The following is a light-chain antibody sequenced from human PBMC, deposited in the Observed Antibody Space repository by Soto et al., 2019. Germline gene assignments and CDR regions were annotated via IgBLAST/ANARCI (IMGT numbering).Light chain of an antibody. V-gene: IGLV1-44*01. CDR1: RSNIGSNT. CDR2: SHN. Sequence: QSVLTQPPSASGAPGQRVTISCSGSRSNIGSNTVNWYQQLPGTAPKLLIHSHNQRPSGVPDRFSVSKSGTSASLAISGLQSEDEADYYCATWDDNLDGYVFGTGTKVTVL. CDR3: ATWDDNLDGYV. J-gene: IGLJ1*01.